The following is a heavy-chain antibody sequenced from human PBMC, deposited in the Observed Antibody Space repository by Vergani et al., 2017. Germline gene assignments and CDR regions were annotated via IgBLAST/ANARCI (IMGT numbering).Heavy chain of an antibody. CDR1: GFTFSSYA. D-gene: IGHD3-10*01. CDR3: ARKAITMVRGVIGRFDP. V-gene: IGHV4-34*01. J-gene: IGHJ5*02. Sequence: VQLLESGGGLVQPGGSLRLSCAASGFTFSSYAMSWIRQPPGKGLEWIGEINHSGSTNYNPSLKSRVTISVDTSKNQFSLKLSSVTAADTAVYYCARKAITMVRGVIGRFDPWGQGTLVTVSS. CDR2: INHSGST.